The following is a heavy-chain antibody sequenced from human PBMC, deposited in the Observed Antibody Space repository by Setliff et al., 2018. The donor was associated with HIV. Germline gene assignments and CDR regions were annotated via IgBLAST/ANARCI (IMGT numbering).Heavy chain of an antibody. CDR2: IYPGDSDT. J-gene: IGHJ3*02. CDR3: ARQGSSGWYGHDAFDI. Sequence: GESLKISCKGSGYSFTSYWIGWVRQMPGKGLEWMGIIYPGDSDTRYSPSFQGQVTISADKSISTAYPQWSSLKASDTTMYYCARQGSSGWYGHDAFDIWGQGTMVTVSS. CDR1: GYSFTSYW. D-gene: IGHD6-19*01. V-gene: IGHV5-51*01.